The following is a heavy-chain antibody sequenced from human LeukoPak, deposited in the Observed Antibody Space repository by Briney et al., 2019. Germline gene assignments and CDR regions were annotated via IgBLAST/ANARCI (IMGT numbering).Heavy chain of an antibody. D-gene: IGHD3-10*01. CDR1: EFTFSTYT. CDR2: ISGSSSYI. J-gene: IGHJ4*02. Sequence: GGSLRLSCAASEFTFSTYTMNWVRQAPGKGLEWLSSISGSSSYIYYADSVKGRFTISRDNAKNSLYLQMNSLRAEDTAVYYCARDWEVRGVIITKSDYWGQGTLVTVSS. CDR3: ARDWEVRGVIITKSDY. V-gene: IGHV3-21*01.